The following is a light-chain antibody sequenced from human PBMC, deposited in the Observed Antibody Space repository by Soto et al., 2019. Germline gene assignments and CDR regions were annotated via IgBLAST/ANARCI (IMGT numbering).Light chain of an antibody. J-gene: IGLJ3*02. CDR2: EVT. Sequence: QSALTQPASVSGSPGQSITISCTGSSGDVGHYNYVSWYQQHPGKAPKLIIYEVTNRPSGVSNRFSGSKSGNTASLIISGLQAEDADDYYCTSYATGRIWVFGGGTKLTVL. V-gene: IGLV2-14*01. CDR3: TSYATGRIWV. CDR1: SGDVGHYNY.